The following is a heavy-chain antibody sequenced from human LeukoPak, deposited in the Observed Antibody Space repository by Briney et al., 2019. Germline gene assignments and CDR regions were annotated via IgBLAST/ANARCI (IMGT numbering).Heavy chain of an antibody. D-gene: IGHD1-1*01. CDR3: ARCSRGTSVGMDV. CDR1: GGSISNYY. Sequence: PSETESLTCSVSGGSISNYYWTWIRQPPGKGLEWIGYIYCSRHTNYNPSLKSRVTISLDTSKNQLSLKLTSVTAADTAVYYCARCSRGTSVGMDVWGQGTMVTVSS. CDR2: IYCSRHT. V-gene: IGHV4-59*08. J-gene: IGHJ6*02.